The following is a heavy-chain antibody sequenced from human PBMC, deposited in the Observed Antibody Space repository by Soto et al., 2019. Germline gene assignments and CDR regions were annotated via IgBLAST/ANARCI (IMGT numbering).Heavy chain of an antibody. J-gene: IGHJ4*02. V-gene: IGHV4-31*03. CDR3: ARDAQGAAPY. CDR1: GGPIINGDSY. D-gene: IGHD6-13*01. CDR2: INYRGTT. Sequence: SETLSLTCTVSGGPIINGDSYLNWIRQHPEKGLEWMGYINYRGTTNYNPAPKSRILISIDTSKNQFSLRLTSVTAADTAVYYCARDAQGAAPYCGQGTLVTVSS.